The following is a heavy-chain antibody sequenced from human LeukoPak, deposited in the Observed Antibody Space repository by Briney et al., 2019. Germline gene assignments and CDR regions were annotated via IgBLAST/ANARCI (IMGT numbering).Heavy chain of an antibody. J-gene: IGHJ5*02. CDR1: GFTFSNYW. D-gene: IGHD4-11*01. V-gene: IGHV3-7*03. Sequence: GGSLRLSCAASGFTFSNYWMAWVRQAPAKGLEWVANIKQGGSEKYYVDSVKGRFTISRDNAKNSLFLEMNSLRAEDTAVYYCARDPRNAGRYNWFDPWGQGTLVTVSS. CDR3: ARDPRNAGRYNWFDP. CDR2: IKQGGSEK.